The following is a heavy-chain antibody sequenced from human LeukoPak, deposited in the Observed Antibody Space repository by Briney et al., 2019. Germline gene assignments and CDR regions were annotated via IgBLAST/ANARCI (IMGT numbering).Heavy chain of an antibody. CDR3: AAPLSLGSTGTNDAFDI. CDR2: IWYDGSNK. Sequence: GGSLRLSCAASGFTFSSYGMHWVRQAPGKGLEWVAVIWYDGSNKYYADSAKGRFTISRDNSKNTLYLQMNSLRAEDTAVYYCAAPLSLGSTGTNDAFDIWGQGTMVTVSS. D-gene: IGHD1-14*01. V-gene: IGHV3-33*01. J-gene: IGHJ3*02. CDR1: GFTFSSYG.